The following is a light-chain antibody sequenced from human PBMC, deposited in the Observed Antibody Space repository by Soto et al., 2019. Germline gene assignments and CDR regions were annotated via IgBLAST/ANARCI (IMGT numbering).Light chain of an antibody. CDR3: CSYVGATTYV. CDR2: EGI. CDR1: SSNIGGYNV. Sequence: QSALTQPASVSGSPGQSITISCSGTSSNIGGYNVVSWYQQHPGKAPKVIVYEGIKRPSGVSDRFSGSTSGSTASLTISGLQAEDKAEYYCCSYVGATTYVFGSGTKVTVL. V-gene: IGLV2-23*01. J-gene: IGLJ1*01.